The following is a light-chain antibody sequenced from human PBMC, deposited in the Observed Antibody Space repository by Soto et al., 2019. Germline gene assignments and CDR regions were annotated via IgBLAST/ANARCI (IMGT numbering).Light chain of an antibody. CDR2: GAS. J-gene: IGKJ4*01. CDR1: QSVSSN. Sequence: EIVMTQSPATVSVSPGERATLSCRASQSVSSNLAWYQQKPGQAPRLLISGASSRATGIPDRFNGSGSGTDFTLTISRLEPEDFAVYYCQQYGSSPLTFGGGTKVEIK. V-gene: IGKV3-20*01. CDR3: QQYGSSPLT.